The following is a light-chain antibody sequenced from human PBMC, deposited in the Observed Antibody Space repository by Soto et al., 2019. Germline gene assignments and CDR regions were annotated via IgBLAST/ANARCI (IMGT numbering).Light chain of an antibody. CDR3: QQYRSWPRT. CDR1: QSITTH. J-gene: IGKJ1*01. Sequence: IVMTQSPGTLSLSAGDRATLSCRASQSITTHLAWYQQKPGQAPRLLIYGASTRATDMSGTFSGRGSGTEFTLTISNVRPEDFAVYYCQQYRSWPRTFGQGTKVDIK. CDR2: GAS. V-gene: IGKV3-15*01.